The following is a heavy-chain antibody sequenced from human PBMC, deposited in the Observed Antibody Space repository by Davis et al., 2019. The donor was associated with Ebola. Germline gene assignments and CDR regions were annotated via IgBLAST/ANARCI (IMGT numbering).Heavy chain of an antibody. CDR1: GFNFGEYA. V-gene: IGHV3-49*04. J-gene: IGHJ4*02. Sequence: GESLKISCTASGFNFGEYALTWVRQTPRKGLEWVGFIRNKAYGGTTKYAASVKGRFTISRDDSKSIAYLQMNSLKTEDTAVYYCTREVGGAADYWGQGTLVTVSS. CDR2: IRNKAYGGTT. D-gene: IGHD6-19*01. CDR3: TREVGGAADY.